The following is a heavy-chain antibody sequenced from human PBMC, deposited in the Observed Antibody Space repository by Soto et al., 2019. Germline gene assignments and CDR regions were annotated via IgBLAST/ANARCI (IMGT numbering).Heavy chain of an antibody. CDR3: AREAAANLYYYYGMDV. D-gene: IGHD2-2*01. Sequence: PSETLSLTCAVSGYSISRGNYWGRIRQAPGKGLEGIGSIYHSGSTYYNPSLKSRVTISVDTSKNPFSLKLSSVTAADTAVYYCAREAAANLYYYYGMDVWVQGTTV. CDR2: IYHSGST. V-gene: IGHV4-38-2*02. CDR1: GYSISRGNY. J-gene: IGHJ6*02.